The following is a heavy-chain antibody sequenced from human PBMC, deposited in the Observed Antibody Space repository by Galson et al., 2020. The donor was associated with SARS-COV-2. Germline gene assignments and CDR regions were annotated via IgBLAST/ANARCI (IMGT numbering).Heavy chain of an antibody. D-gene: IGHD6-19*01. V-gene: IGHV4-59*11. CDR3: ASSQWPHYGMDV. J-gene: IGHJ6*02. Sequence: PSETLSLTCTVSAGSISSHFWVWIRQPPGKGLEWIGHINHSGSTSYNPSLTGRATMSVDTSKDQCSLKLTSVTAADTAVYYCASSQWPHYGMDVWGQGTAVTVSS. CDR2: INHSGST. CDR1: AGSISSHF.